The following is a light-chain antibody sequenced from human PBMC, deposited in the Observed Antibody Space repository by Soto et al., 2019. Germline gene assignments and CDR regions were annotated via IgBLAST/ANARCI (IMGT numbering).Light chain of an antibody. CDR3: NSYTSSSTPNV. CDR2: EIS. V-gene: IGLV2-14*01. J-gene: IGLJ1*01. CDR1: SRDVGGYNY. Sequence: QSVLTQPASVSGTPGPSITISFTGTSRDVGGYNYVSWYQQHPGKAPKLMIYEISNRPSGVSNRFSGSKSCNTASLTISRLQAEDEFDYYCNSYTSSSTPNVCATGTKVTVL.